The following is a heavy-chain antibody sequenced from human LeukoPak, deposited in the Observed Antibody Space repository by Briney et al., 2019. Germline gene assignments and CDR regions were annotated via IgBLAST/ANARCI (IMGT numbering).Heavy chain of an antibody. D-gene: IGHD3-3*01. J-gene: IGHJ2*01. CDR3: ASSYYDFWSGYKESLWYFDL. Sequence: SETLSLTCTVSGGSISSYYWSWIRQPPGKGLEWIGYIYYSGSTNYNPSLKSRVTISVDTSKNQFSLKLSSVTAADTAVYYCASSYYDFWSGYKESLWYFDLWGRGTLVTVSS. V-gene: IGHV4-59*08. CDR1: GGSISSYY. CDR2: IYYSGST.